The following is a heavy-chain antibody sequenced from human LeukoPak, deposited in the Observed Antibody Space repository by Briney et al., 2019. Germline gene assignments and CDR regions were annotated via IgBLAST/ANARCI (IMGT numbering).Heavy chain of an antibody. CDR3: AAVAGHNPDDAFDI. V-gene: IGHV1-58*02. J-gene: IGHJ3*02. D-gene: IGHD6-19*01. CDR1: GFTFTSSA. CDR2: IVVGSGNT. Sequence: SVRVSCKASGFTFTSSAMQWVRQARGQRLEWIGWIVVGSGNTNYAQKFQERVTITRDMSTSTAYMELSSLRSEDTAVYYCAAVAGHNPDDAFDIWGQGTMVTVSS.